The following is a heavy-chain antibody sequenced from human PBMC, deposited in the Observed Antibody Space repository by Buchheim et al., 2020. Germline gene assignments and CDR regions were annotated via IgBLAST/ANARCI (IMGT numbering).Heavy chain of an antibody. Sequence: QVLLQQGGARLLKPSETLSLTCDVSDGSFSSFYWTWIRQPPGKGLEWIGEFNYDGRTNYSPSLKSRVIISVDRSRNQFSLNLRTVTAADTGVYYCARSTGQIVYFYGMDVWGQGTT. V-gene: IGHV4-34*01. CDR3: ARSTGQIVYFYGMDV. CDR2: FNYDGRT. D-gene: IGHD2-21*01. J-gene: IGHJ6*02. CDR1: DGSFSSFY.